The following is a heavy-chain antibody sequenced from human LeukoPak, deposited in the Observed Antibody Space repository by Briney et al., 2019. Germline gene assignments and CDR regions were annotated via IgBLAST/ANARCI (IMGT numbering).Heavy chain of an antibody. CDR2: IYYSGST. D-gene: IGHD1-1*01. CDR3: ARVRSDDENLLFDY. CDR1: GAPISSYN. V-gene: IGHV4-59*01. J-gene: IGHJ4*02. Sequence: ETLSLTCTVSGAPISSYNWSWIRQPPGKGLDWIVYIYYSGSTNYNPSLKSRVTISVDTSKNQFSLKLSSVTAADTAVYYCARVRSDDENLLFDYWGQGTLVTVSS.